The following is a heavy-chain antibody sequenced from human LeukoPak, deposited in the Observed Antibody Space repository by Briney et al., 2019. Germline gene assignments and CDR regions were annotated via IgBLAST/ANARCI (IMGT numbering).Heavy chain of an antibody. CDR3: ARARYYDSSGYAFDI. V-gene: IGHV3-21*01. D-gene: IGHD3-22*01. J-gene: IGHJ3*02. CDR1: RLTFRSYS. Sequence: GSLTLYCPVPRLTFRSYSMNWVRQAPVQGMEWVSSISSSSSYIYYADSVKGRFSIGRDNAKNSLYLQMNSLRAEDTAVYYCARARYYDSSGYAFDIWGQGTMVTVSS. CDR2: ISSSSSYI.